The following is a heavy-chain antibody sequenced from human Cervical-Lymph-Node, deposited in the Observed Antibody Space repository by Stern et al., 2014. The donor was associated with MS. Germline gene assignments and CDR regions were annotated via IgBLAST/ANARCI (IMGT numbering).Heavy chain of an antibody. CDR3: ARSVWSGYPYYYYGMDV. CDR2: ISYDGSNK. Sequence: QVQLVQSGGGVVQPGRSLRLSCAASGFTFSSYAMHWVRQAPGKGLEWVAVISYDGSNKYYADSVKGRFTISRDNSKNTLYLQMNSLRAEDTAVYYCARSVWSGYPYYYYGMDVWGQGTTVTVSS. CDR1: GFTFSSYA. D-gene: IGHD3-3*01. J-gene: IGHJ6*02. V-gene: IGHV3-30-3*01.